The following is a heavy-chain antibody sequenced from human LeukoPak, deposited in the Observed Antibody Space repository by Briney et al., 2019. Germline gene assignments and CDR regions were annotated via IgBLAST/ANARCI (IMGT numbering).Heavy chain of an antibody. CDR2: INPSGGST. CDR3: ARDLYLCGGDR. J-gene: IGHJ1*01. Sequence: GASVKVSCKASGYTFTSYYMHWVRQAPGQGLEWMGIINPSGGSTSYAQKFQGRVTMTRDTSTSTVYMELSSLRSEDTAVSYCARDLYLCGGDRWGQGTLVTVSS. CDR1: GYTFTSYY. D-gene: IGHD2-21*02. V-gene: IGHV1-46*01.